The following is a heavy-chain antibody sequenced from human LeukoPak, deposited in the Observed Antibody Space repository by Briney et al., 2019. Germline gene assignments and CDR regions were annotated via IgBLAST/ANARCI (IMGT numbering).Heavy chain of an antibody. CDR2: VSPGGVSP. D-gene: IGHD6-19*01. J-gene: IGHJ4*02. V-gene: IGHV3-23*01. CDR1: GLSFNKDV. CDR3: AKKGFWTSIAVADLFDY. Sequence: GGSLRLSCVVSGLSFNKDVMSWFRQAPGKGLEWVSSVSPGGVSPNHADSVKGRFTVSRDDSLNTLYLQMNSLRVDDTAVYYCAKKGFWTSIAVADLFDYWGQGTLVTVSS.